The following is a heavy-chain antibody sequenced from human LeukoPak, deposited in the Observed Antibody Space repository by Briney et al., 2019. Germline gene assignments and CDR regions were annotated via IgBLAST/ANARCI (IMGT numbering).Heavy chain of an antibody. V-gene: IGHV1-69*04. CDR3: ATSLQQLAMGDYYCGMDV. J-gene: IGHJ6*02. Sequence: SVKVSCKASGGTFSSYAISWVRQAPGQGLEWMGRIIPILGIVNYAQKFQGRVTITADKSTSTAYMELSSLRSEDTAVYYCATSLQQLAMGDYYCGMDVWGQGTTVTVSS. D-gene: IGHD6-13*01. CDR2: IIPILGIV. CDR1: GGTFSSYA.